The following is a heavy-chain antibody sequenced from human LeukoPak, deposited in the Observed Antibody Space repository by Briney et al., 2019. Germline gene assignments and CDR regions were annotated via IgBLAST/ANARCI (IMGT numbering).Heavy chain of an antibody. CDR1: DLTVSNSY. Sequence: GGSLRLSCAASDLTVSNSYMSWFRRAPGMGLEWVSVLYSGGTTCYADSVRGRFTISRDISKNTLILQMNSLRAEDSAVYYCAREMPGSSGAYDIWGQGTMVTVSS. J-gene: IGHJ3*02. CDR3: AREMPGSSGAYDI. D-gene: IGHD6-6*01. V-gene: IGHV3-53*05. CDR2: LYSGGTT.